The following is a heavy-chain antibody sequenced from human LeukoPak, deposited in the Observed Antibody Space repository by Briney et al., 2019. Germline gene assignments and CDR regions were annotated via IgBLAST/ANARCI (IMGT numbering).Heavy chain of an antibody. CDR1: GFTFSSYA. J-gene: IGHJ4*02. D-gene: IGHD6-19*01. CDR2: ISSTGRTT. CDR3: ARCRSGCSEGLDY. Sequence: GGSLRLSCAASGFTFSSYAMSWVRQAPGKGLEWVSSISSTGRTTNYTDSVKGRFTISRDISKNTMYLQVNSLRAEDTAVYYCARCRSGCSEGLDYGGQGTLVTVSS. V-gene: IGHV3-23*01.